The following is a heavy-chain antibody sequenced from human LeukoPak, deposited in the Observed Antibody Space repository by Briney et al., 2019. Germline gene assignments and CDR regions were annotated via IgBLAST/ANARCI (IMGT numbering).Heavy chain of an antibody. CDR1: AGSISSSSHY. CDR3: ARRTQWLVDY. Sequence: SETLSLTCTVSAGSISSSSHYWGWIRQPPGQGLEWIGSIYYSGSTYYSPSLSSRVTISVDTSKNQFSLKLNSVTAADTAMYYCARRTQWLVDYWGQGTLVTVSS. V-gene: IGHV4-39*01. D-gene: IGHD6-19*01. CDR2: IYYSGST. J-gene: IGHJ4*02.